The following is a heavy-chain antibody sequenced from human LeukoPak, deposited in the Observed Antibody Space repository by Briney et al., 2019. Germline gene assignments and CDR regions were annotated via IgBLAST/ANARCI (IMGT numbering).Heavy chain of an antibody. CDR1: RGSFSGYY. V-gene: IGHV4-34*01. CDR2: INHSGST. Sequence: SETLSLTCAVYRGSFSGYYWSWIRQPPGKGVEWIGEINHSGSTNYNPSLKSRVAISVDTSKNQFSLKLSSVTAADTAVYYCAGASYYYGSGSYLRDYWGQGTLVTVSS. D-gene: IGHD3-10*01. CDR3: AGASYYYGSGSYLRDY. J-gene: IGHJ4*02.